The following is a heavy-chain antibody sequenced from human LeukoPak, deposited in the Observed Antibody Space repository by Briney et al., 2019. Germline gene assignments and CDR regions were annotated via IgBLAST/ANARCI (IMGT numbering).Heavy chain of an antibody. Sequence: GGSLRLSCAASGFTFSSYSMNWVRQAPGKGLEWVSYISSSSSTIYYADSVKGRFTISRDNAKNSLYLQMNSLRDEDTAVYYCARAWPGMESTVPHTDFDYWGQGTLVTVSS. CDR2: ISSSSSTI. J-gene: IGHJ4*02. CDR1: GFTFSSYS. D-gene: IGHD3-3*01. V-gene: IGHV3-48*02. CDR3: ARAWPGMESTVPHTDFDY.